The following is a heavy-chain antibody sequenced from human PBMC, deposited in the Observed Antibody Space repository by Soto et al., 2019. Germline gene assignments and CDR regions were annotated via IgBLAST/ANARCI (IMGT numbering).Heavy chain of an antibody. CDR3: ARDRGVVTAITRYWYFDL. CDR2: IYNSGST. D-gene: IGHD2-21*02. J-gene: IGHJ2*01. V-gene: IGHV4-30-4*01. CDR1: GGSISSGDYY. Sequence: QVQLQESGPGLVKPSQTLSLTCTVSGGSISSGDYYWSWIRQPPGKGLEWIGYIYNSGSTYYNPSLKSRVILSVDTSKNQFSLKLSSVTAADTAVYYCARDRGVVTAITRYWYFDLWGRGTLVTVSS.